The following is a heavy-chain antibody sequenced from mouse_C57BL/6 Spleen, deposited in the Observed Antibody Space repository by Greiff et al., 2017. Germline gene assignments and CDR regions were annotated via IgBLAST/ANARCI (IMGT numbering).Heavy chain of an antibody. J-gene: IGHJ2*01. Sequence: DVTLVESGGGLVKPGGSLTLSCAASGFTFSSYAMSWVRQTPEKRLEWVATISDGGRSTYYPDNVKGRFTISRDNAKNNLYLQMSQLKSEDTARYYWARDGGFTSVVATYYCDYWGQGTTRTVSS. D-gene: IGHD1-1*01. V-gene: IGHV5-4*01. CDR2: ISDGGRST. CDR1: GFTFSSYA. CDR3: ARDGGFTSVVATYYCDY.